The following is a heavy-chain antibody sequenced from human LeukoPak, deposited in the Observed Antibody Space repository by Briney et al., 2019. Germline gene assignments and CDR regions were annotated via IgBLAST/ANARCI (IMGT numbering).Heavy chain of an antibody. D-gene: IGHD3-22*01. CDR3: ARGLYYYDRSTYDGFDY. V-gene: IGHV1-46*01. CDR2: VDPNDGAR. J-gene: IGHJ4*02. Sequence: GASVKVSCKTSGYPFSTYWLHWVRQAPGQGLEWMGFVDPNDGARIYAQKFQGRITMTRDTSTNTVFMELSSLRSEDTAVYYCARGLYYYDRSTYDGFDYWGQGTLVTVSS. CDR1: GYPFSTYW.